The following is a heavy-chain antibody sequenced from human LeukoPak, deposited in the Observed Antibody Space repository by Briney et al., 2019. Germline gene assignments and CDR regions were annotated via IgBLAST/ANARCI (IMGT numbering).Heavy chain of an antibody. D-gene: IGHD3-3*01. V-gene: IGHV3-30-3*01. J-gene: IGHJ4*02. CDR1: GFTFSDYA. Sequence: GGSLRLSCAASGFTFSDYAMHWVRQAPGKGLEWVAIIAYDGSNKNYADSVKGRFTISGDNSKNTLYLQMNSLRAEDTAVYYCARSFWSAYSDYWGQGTLVTVSS. CDR2: IAYDGSNK. CDR3: ARSFWSAYSDY.